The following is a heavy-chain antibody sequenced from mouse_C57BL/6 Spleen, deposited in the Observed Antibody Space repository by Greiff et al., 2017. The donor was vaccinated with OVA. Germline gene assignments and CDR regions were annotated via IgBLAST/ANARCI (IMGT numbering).Heavy chain of an antibody. CDR1: GYTFTSYW. J-gene: IGHJ2*01. Sequence: QVQLQQPGAELVKPGASVKLSCKASGYTFTSYWMHWVKQRPGQGLEWIGMIHPNSGSTNYNEKFKSKATLTVDKSSSTAYMQLSSLTSEDSAVYYCARMRIDDYDPYYFDYWGQGTTLTVSS. CDR2: IHPNSGST. V-gene: IGHV1-64*01. CDR3: ARMRIDDYDPYYFDY. D-gene: IGHD2-4*01.